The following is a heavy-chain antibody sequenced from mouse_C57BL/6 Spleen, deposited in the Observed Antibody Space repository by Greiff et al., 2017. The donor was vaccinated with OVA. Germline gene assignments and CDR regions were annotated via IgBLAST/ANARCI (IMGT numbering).Heavy chain of an antibody. J-gene: IGHJ4*01. CDR3: GRRATTVVHYYAMDY. D-gene: IGHD1-1*01. CDR1: GYAFSSSW. Sequence: VQLQQSGPELVKPGASVKISCKASGYAFSSSWMNWVKQRPGKGLEWIGRIYPGDGDTNYNGKFKGKATLTADKSSSTAYMQLSSLTSEDSAVYFCGRRATTVVHYYAMDYWGQGTSVTVSS. V-gene: IGHV1-82*01. CDR2: IYPGDGDT.